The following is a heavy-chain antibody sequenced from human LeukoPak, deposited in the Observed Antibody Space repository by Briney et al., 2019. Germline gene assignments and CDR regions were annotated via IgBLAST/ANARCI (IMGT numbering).Heavy chain of an antibody. J-gene: IGHJ4*02. Sequence: GGSLRLSCAASEFTFSSYSMNWVRQAPGKGLEWVSSISSSSSYIYYADSVKGRFTISRDNAKNSLYLQMNSLRAEDTAVYYCARDLPITMVRGGPFDYWGQGTLVTVSS. CDR1: EFTFSSYS. CDR3: ARDLPITMVRGGPFDY. D-gene: IGHD3-10*01. CDR2: ISSSSSYI. V-gene: IGHV3-21*01.